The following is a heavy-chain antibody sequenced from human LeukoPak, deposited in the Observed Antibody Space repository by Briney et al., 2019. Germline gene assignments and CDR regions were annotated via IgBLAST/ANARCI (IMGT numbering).Heavy chain of an antibody. CDR3: AKRTAAVLYYFDY. D-gene: IGHD6-13*01. V-gene: IGHV3-30*02. Sequence: PGGSLRLSCAASGFTFSSYGMHWVRQAPGKGLEWVAFIRYDESTKYYADSVKGRFTVSRDNSKNTLYLQMNSLRAEDTAVYYCAKRTAAVLYYFDYWGQGTLVTVSS. CDR1: GFTFSSYG. CDR2: IRYDESTK. J-gene: IGHJ4*02.